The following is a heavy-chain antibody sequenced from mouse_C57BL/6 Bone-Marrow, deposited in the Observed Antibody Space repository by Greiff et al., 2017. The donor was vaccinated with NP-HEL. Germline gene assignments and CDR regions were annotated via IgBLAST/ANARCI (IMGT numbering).Heavy chain of an antibody. CDR3: ARPSIYYGNYFDY. CDR1: GFTFSDYG. J-gene: IGHJ2*01. CDR2: ISSGSSTI. V-gene: IGHV5-17*01. Sequence: DVMLVESGGGLVKPGGSLKLSCAASGFTFSDYGMHWVRQAPEKGLEWVAYISSGSSTIYYADTVKGRFTISRDNAKNTLFLQMTSLRSEDTAMYYCARPSIYYGNYFDYWGQGTTLTVSS. D-gene: IGHD2-1*01.